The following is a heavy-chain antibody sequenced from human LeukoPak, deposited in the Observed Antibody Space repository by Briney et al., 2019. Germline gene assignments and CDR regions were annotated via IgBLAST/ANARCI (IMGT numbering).Heavy chain of an antibody. CDR2: ISGSGGST. CDR1: GFTFSSYA. J-gene: IGHJ3*02. V-gene: IGHV3-23*01. Sequence: GGSLRLSCAASGFTFSSYAMSWVRQAPGKGLEWVSAISGSGGSTYYADSVKGRFTISRDNSKNTLYLQMNSLRAEDTAVYYCAKGKRYFDWLSLSADAFDIWGQGTMVTVSS. D-gene: IGHD3-9*01. CDR3: AKGKRYFDWLSLSADAFDI.